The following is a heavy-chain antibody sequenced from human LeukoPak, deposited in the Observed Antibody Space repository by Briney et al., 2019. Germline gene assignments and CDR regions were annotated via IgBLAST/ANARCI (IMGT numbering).Heavy chain of an antibody. D-gene: IGHD6-6*01. CDR3: ARWSLEYYFDY. CDR1: GGTFSSYA. CDR2: IIPIFGIA. Sequence: SVKVSCKASGGTFSSYAISWVRQAPGQGLEWMGRIIPIFGIANYAQKFQGRVTITADKSTSTAYMELSSLRSEDTAVYYCARWSLEYYFDYWGQGTLVTVSS. J-gene: IGHJ4*02. V-gene: IGHV1-69*04.